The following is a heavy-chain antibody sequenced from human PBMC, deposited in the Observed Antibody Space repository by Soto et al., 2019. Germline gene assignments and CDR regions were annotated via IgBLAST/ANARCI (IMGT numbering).Heavy chain of an antibody. Sequence: QVQLVQSGAEXXKPGASVXVXXKASGYTFNNYGISWVRQAPGQGLEWMGWISAYNGDTDYAHSFPGRVTMTTDTSTRSAYMELRRLRSDDTAVFFCARDSGNFGVWPEFFDYWGQGTLITVSS. D-gene: IGHD4-17*01. J-gene: IGHJ4*02. V-gene: IGHV1-18*01. CDR3: ARDSGNFGVWPEFFDY. CDR1: GYTFNNYG. CDR2: ISAYNGDT.